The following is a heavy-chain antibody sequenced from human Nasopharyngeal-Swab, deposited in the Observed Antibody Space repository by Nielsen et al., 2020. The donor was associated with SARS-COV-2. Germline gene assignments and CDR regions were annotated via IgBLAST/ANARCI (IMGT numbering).Heavy chain of an antibody. CDR2: IVVGSGNT. Sequence: WVRQVPGRRLEWIGWIVVGSGNTNYAQKIQERVTITRDMSTSLAYMEMSSLRSEDMAVYYCTSSLPYDSSGYYSWGQGTLVTVSS. V-gene: IGHV1-58*01. CDR3: TSSLPYDSSGYYS. J-gene: IGHJ4*02. D-gene: IGHD3-22*01.